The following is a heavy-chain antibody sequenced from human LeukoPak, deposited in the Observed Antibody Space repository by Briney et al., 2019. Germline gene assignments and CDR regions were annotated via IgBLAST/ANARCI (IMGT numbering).Heavy chain of an antibody. V-gene: IGHV3-11*04. CDR3: VRGAARGSFDS. J-gene: IGHJ4*02. D-gene: IGHD3-10*01. CDR2: ISSSGSTI. CDR1: GFTFSDYY. Sequence: GGSLRLSCAASGFTFSDYYMSWIRQAPGKGLEWVSYISSSGSTIYYADSVKGRFTISRDNAKNTLDLQMTSLRAEDTAVYYCVRGAARGSFDSWGQGTLVTVSS.